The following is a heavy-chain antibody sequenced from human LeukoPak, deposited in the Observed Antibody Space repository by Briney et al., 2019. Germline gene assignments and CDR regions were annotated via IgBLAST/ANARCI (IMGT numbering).Heavy chain of an antibody. CDR3: ARDNGRGFWSGYHNFDY. CDR1: GYTFTSYG. D-gene: IGHD3-3*01. V-gene: IGHV1-18*01. J-gene: IGHJ4*02. CDR2: ISAYNGNT. Sequence: GASVKVSCKASGYTFTSYGISWVRQAPGQGLEWMGWISAYNGNTNYAQKLQGRVTMTTDASTSTAYMELRSLRSDDTAVYYCARDNGRGFWSGYHNFDYWGQGTLVTVSS.